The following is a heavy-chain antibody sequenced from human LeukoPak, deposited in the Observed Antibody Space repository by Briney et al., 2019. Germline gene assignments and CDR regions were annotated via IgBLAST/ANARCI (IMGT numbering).Heavy chain of an antibody. J-gene: IGHJ4*02. D-gene: IGHD3-22*01. CDR3: ASDTYYYDSSGYYYFDY. Sequence: SETLSLTCTVSGVSIRSYYWSWIRQPAGKGLEWIGRFHTSGSTNYNPSLKSRVTMSVDTSKNQFSLKLSSVTAADTAVYSCASDTYYYDSSGYYYFDYWGQGTLVTVSS. V-gene: IGHV4-4*07. CDR1: GVSIRSYY. CDR2: FHTSGST.